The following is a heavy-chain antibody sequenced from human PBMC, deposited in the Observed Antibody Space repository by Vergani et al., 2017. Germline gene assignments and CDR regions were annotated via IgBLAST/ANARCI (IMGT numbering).Heavy chain of an antibody. CDR3: ARDCSSTSCYSSFDI. V-gene: IGHV3-21*01. J-gene: IGHJ3*02. Sequence: EVQLVESGGGLVKPGGSLRLSCAASGFTFSSYSMNWVRQAPGKGLEWVSSISSSRSYIYYADSVKGRFTISRDNAKNSLYLQMNSLRAEDTAVYYCARDCSSTSCYSSFDIWGQGTMVTVSS. CDR2: ISSSRSYI. CDR1: GFTFSSYS. D-gene: IGHD2-2*01.